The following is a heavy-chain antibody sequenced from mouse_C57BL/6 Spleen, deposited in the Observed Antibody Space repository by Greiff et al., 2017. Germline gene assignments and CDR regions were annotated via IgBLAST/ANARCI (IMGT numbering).Heavy chain of an antibody. CDR1: GFTFSDYG. CDR2: ISSGSSTI. V-gene: IGHV5-17*01. J-gene: IGHJ4*01. Sequence: EVQLQESGGGLVKPGGSLKLSCAASGFTFSDYGMHWVRQAPEKGLEWVAYISSGSSTIYYADTVKGRFTISRDNAKNTLFLQMTSLRSEDTAMYYCARLVHYAMDYWGQGTSVTVSS. D-gene: IGHD1-1*02. CDR3: ARLVHYAMDY.